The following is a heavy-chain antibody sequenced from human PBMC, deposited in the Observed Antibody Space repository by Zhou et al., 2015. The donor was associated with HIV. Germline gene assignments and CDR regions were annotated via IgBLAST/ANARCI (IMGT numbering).Heavy chain of an antibody. Sequence: QVQLVQSGAEVKKPGASVKVSCKASGYTFTSYYMHWVRQAPGQGLEWMGIINPSGGSTNYAQKFQGRITMTRDTSTSVVYMELSSLRSEDTAVYYCASEKGQTSYFDYWGQGTRSPVSS. J-gene: IGHJ4*02. V-gene: IGHV1-46*01. CDR3: ASEKGQTSYFDY. D-gene: IGHD3-16*01. CDR1: GYTFTSYY. CDR2: INPSGGST.